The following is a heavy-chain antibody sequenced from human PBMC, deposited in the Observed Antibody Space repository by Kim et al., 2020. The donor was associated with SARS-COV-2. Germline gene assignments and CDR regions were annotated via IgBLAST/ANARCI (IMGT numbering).Heavy chain of an antibody. CDR1: GFTFSSYA. V-gene: IGHV3-30*04. Sequence: GGSLRLSCAASGFTFSSYAMHWVRQAPGKGLEWVAVISYDGSNKYYVDSVKGRFTISRDNSKNTLYLQMNSLRAEDTAVYYCARGDYGDHPYFEYWGQGTLVTVSS. D-gene: IGHD4-17*01. CDR2: ISYDGSNK. J-gene: IGHJ4*02. CDR3: ARGDYGDHPYFEY.